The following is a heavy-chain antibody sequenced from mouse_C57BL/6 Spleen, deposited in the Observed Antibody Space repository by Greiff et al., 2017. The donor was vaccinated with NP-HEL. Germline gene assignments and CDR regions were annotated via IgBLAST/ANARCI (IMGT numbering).Heavy chain of an antibody. V-gene: IGHV3-1*01. Sequence: VQLKESGPGMVKPSQSLSLTCTVTGYSITSGYDWHWIRHFPGNKLEWMGYISYSGSTNYNPSLKSRISITHDTSKNHFFLKLNSVTTEDTATYYCARDNPYYGSSYWYFDVWGTGTTVTVSS. CDR2: ISYSGST. D-gene: IGHD1-1*01. CDR1: GYSITSGYD. J-gene: IGHJ1*03. CDR3: ARDNPYYGSSYWYFDV.